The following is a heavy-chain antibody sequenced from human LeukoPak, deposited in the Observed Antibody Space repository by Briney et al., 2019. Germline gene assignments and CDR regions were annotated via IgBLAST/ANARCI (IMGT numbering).Heavy chain of an antibody. J-gene: IGHJ4*02. V-gene: IGHV3-23*01. D-gene: IGHD3-16*01. CDR1: GFTFSSYA. CDR3: AKDGGDSPGHELFDY. Sequence: PGGSLRLSCAASGFTFSSYAMSWVRQAPGKGLEWVSLISSGGNTYYVDSVKGRFIISRDNSKNTLYLQMNSLRGEDTAVYYCAKDGGDSPGHELFDYRGQGTLVTVSS. CDR2: ISSGGNT.